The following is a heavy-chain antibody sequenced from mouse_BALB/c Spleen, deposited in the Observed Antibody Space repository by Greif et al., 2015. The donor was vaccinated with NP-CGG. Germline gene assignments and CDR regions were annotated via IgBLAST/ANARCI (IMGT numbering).Heavy chain of an antibody. CDR2: ISSGSSTI. V-gene: IGHV5-17*02. J-gene: IGHJ3*01. D-gene: IGHD2-4*01. CDR3: ARWSYYDGGWFAY. CDR1: GFTFSSFG. Sequence: EVMLVESGGGLVQPGGSRKPSCAASGFTFSSFGMHWVRQAPEKGLEWVAYISSGSSTIYYADTVKGRFTISRDNPKNTLFLQMTSPRSEDTAMYYCARWSYYDGGWFAYWGQGTLVTVSA.